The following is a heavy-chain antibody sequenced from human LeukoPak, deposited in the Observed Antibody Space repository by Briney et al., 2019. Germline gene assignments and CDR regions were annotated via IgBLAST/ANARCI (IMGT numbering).Heavy chain of an antibody. Sequence: RPSETLSLTCTVSGGSISSYYWSWIRQPPGKGLEWIGYIYYSGSTNYNPSLKSRVTISVDTSKNQFFLRLTTVAAADTAVYYCVRVRGRDGYFDSWGRGILVTVSS. CDR1: GGSISSYY. D-gene: IGHD5-24*01. J-gene: IGHJ4*02. CDR3: VRVRGRDGYFDS. CDR2: IYYSGST. V-gene: IGHV4-59*01.